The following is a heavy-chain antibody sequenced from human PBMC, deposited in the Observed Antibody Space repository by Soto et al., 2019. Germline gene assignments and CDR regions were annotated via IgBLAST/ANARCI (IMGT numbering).Heavy chain of an antibody. D-gene: IGHD6-19*01. CDR3: ATAPSALIDY. Sequence: PVGSLRLSCVASGFTFSRYGMHWVRQAPGKGLEWVAVFSYDGSNKYYADSVKGRFTISRDSSKNTLYLQMNSLRAEDTAVYYCATAPSALIDYWGQGTLVTVSS. V-gene: IGHV3-30*03. CDR2: FSYDGSNK. J-gene: IGHJ4*02. CDR1: GFTFSRYG.